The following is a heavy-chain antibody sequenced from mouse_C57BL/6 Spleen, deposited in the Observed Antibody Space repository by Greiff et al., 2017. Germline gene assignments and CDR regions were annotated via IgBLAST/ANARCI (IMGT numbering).Heavy chain of an antibody. CDR2: INPSNGGT. D-gene: IGHD2-4*01. CDR3: ARRGDYDEGAWFAY. V-gene: IGHV1-53*01. Sequence: QVHVKQPGTELVKPGASVKLSCKASGYTFTSYWMHWVKQRPGQGLEWIGNINPSNGGTNYNEKFKSKATLTVDKSSSTAYMQLSSLTSEDSAVYYCARRGDYDEGAWFAYWGQGTRVTVSA. CDR1: GYTFTSYW. J-gene: IGHJ3*01.